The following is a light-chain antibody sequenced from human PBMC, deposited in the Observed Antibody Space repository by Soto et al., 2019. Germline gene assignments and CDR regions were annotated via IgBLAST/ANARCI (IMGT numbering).Light chain of an antibody. CDR1: QSVSSSY. Sequence: EIVLTQSPGTLSLSPGERATLSCRASQSVSSSYLAWYQQKPGQAPRLLIYGASSRATGIPDRFSGSGSGTDFTLTISSLEPEDVAVYYCQQYGSLPGTFGQGTKLEIK. CDR3: QQYGSLPGT. CDR2: GAS. J-gene: IGKJ2*01. V-gene: IGKV3-20*01.